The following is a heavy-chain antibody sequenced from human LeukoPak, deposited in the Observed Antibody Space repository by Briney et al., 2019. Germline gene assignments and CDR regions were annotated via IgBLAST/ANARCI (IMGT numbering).Heavy chain of an antibody. CDR3: AKVKGIASGLYYFFYMDV. J-gene: IGHJ6*03. D-gene: IGHD6-19*01. CDR2: IRYDGSNK. V-gene: IGHV3-30*02. CDR1: GFIFSSYG. Sequence: PGGSLRLSCAASGFIFSSYGMHWVRQAPGKGLEWAAFIRYDGSNKYYADSVKGRFTISRDNSKDTVYLEMNSLRADDTAVYYCAKVKGIASGLYYFFYMDVWGKGTTVTVSS.